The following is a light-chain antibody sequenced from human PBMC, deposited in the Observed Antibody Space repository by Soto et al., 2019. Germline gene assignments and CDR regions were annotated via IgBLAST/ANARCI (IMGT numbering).Light chain of an antibody. V-gene: IGLV2-14*01. J-gene: IGLJ1*01. CDR3: SSFTTSYIYI. CDR2: EVG. Sequence: QSALTQPASVSGSPGQSITISCTGTNSDVGAYNYVSWYQQHPGKVPKLMIYEVGNRPSGVSNRFSGSKSGNTASLTISWLQAEDEADYYCSSFTTSYIYIFGSGTKVTVL. CDR1: NSDVGAYNY.